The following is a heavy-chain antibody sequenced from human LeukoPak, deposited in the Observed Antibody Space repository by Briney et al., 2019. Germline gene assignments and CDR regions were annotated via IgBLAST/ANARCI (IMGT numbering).Heavy chain of an antibody. CDR3: ARVFEDGYRSGYYSY. J-gene: IGHJ4*02. CDR2: IIPIFGTA. CDR1: GYTFTGYY. Sequence: VASVKVSCKASGYTFTGYYMHWVRQAPGQGLEWMGRIIPIFGTANYAQKFQGRVTITTDESTSTAYMELSSLRSEDTAVYYCARVFEDGYRSGYYSYWGQGTLVTVSS. V-gene: IGHV1-69*05. D-gene: IGHD3-22*01.